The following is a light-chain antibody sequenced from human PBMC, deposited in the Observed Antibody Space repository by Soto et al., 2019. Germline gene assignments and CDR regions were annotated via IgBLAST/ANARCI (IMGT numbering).Light chain of an antibody. J-gene: IGKJ1*01. Sequence: EIVLTQSPGSLSLSPGQRATLSCRASQSVYTTFFAWYQKKPGQAPRLLIYGASKRATGIPDRFSGSGSGTDFTLIISKLEHEDFAVYYCQQYMSSLPLGQGTKVEIK. CDR3: QQYMSSLP. V-gene: IGKV3-20*01. CDR1: QSVYTTF. CDR2: GAS.